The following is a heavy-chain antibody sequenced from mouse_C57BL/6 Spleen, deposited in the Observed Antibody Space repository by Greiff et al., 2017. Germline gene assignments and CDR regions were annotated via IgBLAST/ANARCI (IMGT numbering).Heavy chain of an antibody. CDR2: ISSGSSTI. J-gene: IGHJ2*01. CDR1: GFTFSDYG. V-gene: IGHV5-17*01. CDR3: ARKDWGNFDY. Sequence: EVHLVESGGGLVKPGGSLKLSCAASGFTFSDYGMHWVRQAPEKGLEWVAYISSGSSTIYYADTVKGRFTISRDNAKNTLFLQMTSLRSEDTAMYYCARKDWGNFDYWGQGTTLTVSS. D-gene: IGHD4-1*01.